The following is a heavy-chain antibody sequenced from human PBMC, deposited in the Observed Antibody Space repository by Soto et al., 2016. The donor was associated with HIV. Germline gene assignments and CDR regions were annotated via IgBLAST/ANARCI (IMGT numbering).Heavy chain of an antibody. CDR1: GFTFNNYA. J-gene: IGHJ3*02. CDR3: AKVWWLRLGAFDI. Sequence: EVQLLESGGGLVQPGGSLRLSCTASGFTFNNYAMSWVRQAPGKGLEWVSTISGSGDSTYYADSVKGRFTISRDNSKSTLYVQMNSLRAEDTAVYYCAKVWWLRLGAFDIWGQGTMVTVSS. D-gene: IGHD5-12*01. CDR2: ISGSGDST. V-gene: IGHV3-23*01.